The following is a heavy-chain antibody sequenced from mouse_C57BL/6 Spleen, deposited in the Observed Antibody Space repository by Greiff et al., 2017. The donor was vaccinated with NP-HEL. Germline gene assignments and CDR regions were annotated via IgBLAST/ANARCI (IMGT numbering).Heavy chain of an antibody. V-gene: IGHV5-9-1*02. D-gene: IGHD2-1*01. Sequence: EVQRVESGEGLVKPGGSLKLSCAASGFTFSSYAMSWVRQTPEKRLEWVAYISSGGDYIYYADTVKGRFTISRDNARNTLYLQMSSLKSEDTAMYYCTRDEVLGYGNYDAMDYWGQGTSVTVSS. J-gene: IGHJ4*01. CDR1: GFTFSSYA. CDR2: ISSGGDYI. CDR3: TRDEVLGYGNYDAMDY.